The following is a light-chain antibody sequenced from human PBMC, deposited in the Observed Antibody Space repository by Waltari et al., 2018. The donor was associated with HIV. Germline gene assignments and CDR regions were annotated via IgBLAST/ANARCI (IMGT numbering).Light chain of an antibody. CDR2: EVD. CDR1: ARPFCFSNF. Sequence: SALTQPASVSGFPGQSIPIPCTGAARPFCFSNFVSWYQQHPGKVPKVILYEVDSRASGVSDRFSGSKSGNTASLTISGLQTEDEADYYCSSYTTSSTLVVFGGGTRLTVL. J-gene: IGLJ3*02. V-gene: IGLV2-14*01. CDR3: SSYTTSSTLVV.